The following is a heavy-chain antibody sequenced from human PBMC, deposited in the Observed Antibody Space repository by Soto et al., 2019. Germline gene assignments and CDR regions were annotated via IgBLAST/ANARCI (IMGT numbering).Heavy chain of an antibody. CDR3: ARDLWGYCSTDWYPLVF. D-gene: IGHD2-2*01. CDR1: GDSISNSNYY. J-gene: IGHJ6*02. Sequence: SETLSLTCSVSGDSISNSNYYWGWIRXPPGKGLEWIGNIYYSGRTYYNPSLKSRVAISVDTSKNQFSLKLSSVTAADTAVYYCARDLWGYCSTDWYPLVFRGQRTTVTGSS. CDR2: IYYSGRT. V-gene: IGHV4-39*07.